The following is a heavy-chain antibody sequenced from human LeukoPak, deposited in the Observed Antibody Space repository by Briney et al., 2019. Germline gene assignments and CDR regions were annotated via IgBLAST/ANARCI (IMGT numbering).Heavy chain of an antibody. D-gene: IGHD3-3*01. Sequence: GSVTVSCKASGYSFTSYGISWVGQAPGQGREGMGWISGYNYKTNYAQKVQGRVTMTTDTSTITAYMDLRSLRSADTALYYCARAPRIWSGFFYFDYWGQGTLVTVSS. CDR1: GYSFTSYG. J-gene: IGHJ4*02. CDR3: ARAPRIWSGFFYFDY. CDR2: ISGYNYKT. V-gene: IGHV1-18*01.